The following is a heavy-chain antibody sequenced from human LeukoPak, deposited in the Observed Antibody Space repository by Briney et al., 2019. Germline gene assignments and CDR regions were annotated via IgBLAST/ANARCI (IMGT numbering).Heavy chain of an antibody. Sequence: GGSLRLSCAASGFSFSSYGMSWVRQAPGKGLEWVSAISGSGGSTYYADSVKGRFTISRDNSKNTLYLQMNSLRAEDTAVYYCAKGGGSGWYAEGALDYWGQGTLVTVSS. V-gene: IGHV3-23*01. CDR1: GFSFSSYG. D-gene: IGHD6-19*01. CDR2: ISGSGGST. J-gene: IGHJ4*02. CDR3: AKGGGSGWYAEGALDY.